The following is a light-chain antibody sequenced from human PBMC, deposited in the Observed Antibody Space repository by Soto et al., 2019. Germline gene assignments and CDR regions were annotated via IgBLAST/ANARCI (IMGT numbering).Light chain of an antibody. J-gene: IGLJ1*01. CDR2: ENN. V-gene: IGLV1-51*01. CDR3: GTWDSTLSAGV. CDR1: SSNIGNNY. Sequence: QSAPTQPPSVSAAPGQKVTISCSGSSSNIGNNYVSWYQQLPGTAPKLLIYENNKRPSGIPDRFSGSKSGTSATLGITGLQTGDEADFYCGTWDSTLSAGVFGTGTKVTVL.